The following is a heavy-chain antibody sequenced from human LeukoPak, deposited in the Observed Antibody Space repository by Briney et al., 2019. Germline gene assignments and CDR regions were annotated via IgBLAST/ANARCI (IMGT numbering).Heavy chain of an antibody. D-gene: IGHD2-2*01. CDR2: INSDGSSI. V-gene: IGHV3-74*01. J-gene: IGHJ4*02. Sequence: SGGSLRLSCAASGFTFSSHWMHWVRQAPGKGLVWVSRINSDGSSISYADSVKGRFTISRDNAKNTLYLQMNSLRAEDTAVYYCAASLPNIVVVPATKGPFGYWGQGALVTVSS. CDR3: AASLPNIVVVPATKGPFGY. CDR1: GFTFSSHW.